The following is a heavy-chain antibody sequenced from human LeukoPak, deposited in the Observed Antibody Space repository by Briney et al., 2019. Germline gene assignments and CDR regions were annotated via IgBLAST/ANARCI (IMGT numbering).Heavy chain of an antibody. V-gene: IGHV7-4-1*02. J-gene: IGHJ4*02. Sequence: ASVKVACQASVYTFPSYAMNWLRQAPGQGLEWMGWINTNTGNPTYAQGFTGRFVFSLDTSVSTAYLQISSLKAEDTAVYYCARSQGWDPGVFGYWGQGTLVAVSS. CDR2: INTNTGNP. D-gene: IGHD6-6*01. CDR1: VYTFPSYA. CDR3: ARSQGWDPGVFGY.